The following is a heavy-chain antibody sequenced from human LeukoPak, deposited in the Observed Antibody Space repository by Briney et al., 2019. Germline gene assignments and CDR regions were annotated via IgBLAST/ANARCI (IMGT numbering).Heavy chain of an antibody. CDR1: GFTFSSYV. CDR3: AKRGSSTDAFDI. Sequence: GGSLRLSCAASGFTFSSYVMNWVRQAPGKGLEWVAVISYAGTNKYYADSVKGRFTISRDNSKNTLYLQMNSLRAEDTAVYYCAKRGSSTDAFDIWGQGTMVTVSS. J-gene: IGHJ3*02. V-gene: IGHV3-30*04. D-gene: IGHD6-13*01. CDR2: ISYAGTNK.